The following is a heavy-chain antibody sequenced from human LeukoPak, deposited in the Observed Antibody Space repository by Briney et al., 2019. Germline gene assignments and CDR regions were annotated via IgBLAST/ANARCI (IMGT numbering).Heavy chain of an antibody. CDR2: IYYSGTT. CDR3: ARGGYDILTGHRYYYFDN. V-gene: IGHV4-59*12. Sequence: SETLSLTCTVSGGSISTYYWSWIRQPPGKGLEWIGFIYYSGTTNYNPSLKSRVTISVDTSKNQFSLKLSSVTAADTAVYYCARGGYDILTGHRYYYFDNWGQGTLVTVSS. CDR1: GGSISTYY. J-gene: IGHJ4*02. D-gene: IGHD3-9*01.